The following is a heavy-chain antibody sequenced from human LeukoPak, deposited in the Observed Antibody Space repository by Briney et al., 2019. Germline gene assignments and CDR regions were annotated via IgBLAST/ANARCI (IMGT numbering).Heavy chain of an antibody. CDR2: ISGSGGST. Sequence: GGSLRLSCAASGFTFSSFAMSWVRQAPGKGLEWVSAISGSGGSTYYADSVKGRFTISRDNSKNTLYLQMNSLRAEDTAVYYCAKDRLPTRGYSGYVGDWGQGTLVTVSS. J-gene: IGHJ4*02. CDR1: GFTFSSFA. CDR3: AKDRLPTRGYSGYVGD. D-gene: IGHD5-12*01. V-gene: IGHV3-23*01.